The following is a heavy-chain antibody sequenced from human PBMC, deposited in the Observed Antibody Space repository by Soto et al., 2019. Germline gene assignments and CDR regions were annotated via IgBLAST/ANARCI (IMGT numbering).Heavy chain of an antibody. V-gene: IGHV1-18*01. Sequence: QDQLVQSGAEVKKPGASVTVSCKASGYSFTNYGITWVRQAPGQGLEWMGWISGFNGNTHYAQKLQGRVTMTTDASTSTAYMELRILRSYDTDVYYCARDRGVAPPVAGNTHYYYYMDVWGKVTTVTVSS. CDR2: ISGFNGNT. J-gene: IGHJ6*03. CDR1: GYSFTNYG. CDR3: ARDRGVAPPVAGNTHYYYYMDV. D-gene: IGHD6-13*01.